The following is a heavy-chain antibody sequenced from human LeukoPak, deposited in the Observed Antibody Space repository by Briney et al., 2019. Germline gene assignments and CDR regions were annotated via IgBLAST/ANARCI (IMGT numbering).Heavy chain of an antibody. D-gene: IGHD2-8*01. CDR3: AKVERIAPNRYYFDY. CDR2: ISASTDNT. Sequence: GGSLRLSCAASGFTFSNYGMSWVRQAPGKGLEWVSTISASTDNTYYADSVKGRFTISRDNSKNTLYLQMHSLEAENSAVYYCAKVERIAPNRYYFDYGGRGPLVTVS. V-gene: IGHV3-23*01. CDR1: GFTFSNYG. J-gene: IGHJ4*02.